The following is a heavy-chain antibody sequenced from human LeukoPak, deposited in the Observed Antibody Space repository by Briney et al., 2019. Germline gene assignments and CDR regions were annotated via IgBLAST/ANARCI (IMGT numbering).Heavy chain of an antibody. CDR1: GGTFSSYA. Sequence: WASVKVSCKASGGTFSSYAISWVRQAPGQGLEWMGGIIPIFGTANYAQKFQGRVTITTDESTSTAYMELSSLRSEDTAVYYCARLKGGYFGTLDYWGQGTLVTVSS. CDR3: ARLKGGYFGTLDY. V-gene: IGHV1-69*05. J-gene: IGHJ4*02. D-gene: IGHD3-9*01. CDR2: IIPIFGTA.